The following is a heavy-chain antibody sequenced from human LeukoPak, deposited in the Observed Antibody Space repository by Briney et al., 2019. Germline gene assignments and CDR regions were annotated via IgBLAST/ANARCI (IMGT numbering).Heavy chain of an antibody. D-gene: IGHD3-10*01. J-gene: IGHJ4*02. CDR1: GFTFSSYA. CDR3: AREGRYYGSGSYYRGDFDY. V-gene: IGHV3-30*04. Sequence: TGGSLRLSCAVSGFTFSSYALHWVRQAPGKGPEWVAVTSYDGTYTYYADSVKGRFTISRDNSKNTLYLQMNSLRAEDTAVYYCAREGRYYGSGSYYRGDFDYWGQGTLVTVSS. CDR2: TSYDGTYT.